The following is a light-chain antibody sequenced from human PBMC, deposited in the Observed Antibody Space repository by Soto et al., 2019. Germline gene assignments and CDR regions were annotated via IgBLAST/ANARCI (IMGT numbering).Light chain of an antibody. V-gene: IGKV3-20*01. CDR1: QSVGSSY. Sequence: EIVLTQSPGTLSLSPGERATLSCRASQSVGSSYLAWYLQRPGQAPRVAIYGASTRATGIPERFSGSGSGTDFTLTISRLEPEDFAVYYCQQYGRSPFTFGPGTKVDIK. CDR3: QQYGRSPFT. CDR2: GAS. J-gene: IGKJ3*01.